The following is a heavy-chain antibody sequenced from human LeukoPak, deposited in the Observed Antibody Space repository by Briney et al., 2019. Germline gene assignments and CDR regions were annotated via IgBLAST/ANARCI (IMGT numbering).Heavy chain of an antibody. V-gene: IGHV4-39*01. Sequence: PETLSLTCTVSGGSISSSIAYWGWIRQPPGKGLEWIGSIYYSKNTSYNPSLKSRVTISADTSKNQFSLTLGSVSATDTAVYYCVRPRGFSYGYFDYWGQGTLVTVSS. D-gene: IGHD5-18*01. CDR1: GGSISSSIAY. J-gene: IGHJ4*02. CDR2: IYYSKNT. CDR3: VRPRGFSYGYFDY.